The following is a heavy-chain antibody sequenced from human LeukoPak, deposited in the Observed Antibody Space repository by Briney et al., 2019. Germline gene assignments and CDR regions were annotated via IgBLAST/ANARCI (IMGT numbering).Heavy chain of an antibody. Sequence: SETLSLTCTVSGGSISSSSYYWGWIRQPPGKGLEWIGSIYYSGSTYYNPSLKSRVTISVDTSKNQFSLKLSSVTAADTAVCYCARRRVVAATGWFDPWGQGTLVTVSS. CDR2: IYYSGST. V-gene: IGHV4-39*01. J-gene: IGHJ5*02. CDR1: GGSISSSSYY. D-gene: IGHD2-15*01. CDR3: ARRRVVAATGWFDP.